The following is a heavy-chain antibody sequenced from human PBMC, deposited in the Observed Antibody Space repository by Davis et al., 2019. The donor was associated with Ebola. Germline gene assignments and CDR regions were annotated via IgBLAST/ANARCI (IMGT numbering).Heavy chain of an antibody. CDR1: GFTFSSYW. J-gene: IGHJ4*02. CDR2: INGDETIT. Sequence: PGGSLRLSCAASGFTFSSYWMHWVRQAPGKGLVWVSRINGDETITAYADSVQGRFAVSRENTKNTLYLQMNSLRAEDTAVYYCTKDFDYVNGYWGQGTLVTVSS. V-gene: IGHV3-74*01. D-gene: IGHD4/OR15-4a*01. CDR3: TKDFDYVNGY.